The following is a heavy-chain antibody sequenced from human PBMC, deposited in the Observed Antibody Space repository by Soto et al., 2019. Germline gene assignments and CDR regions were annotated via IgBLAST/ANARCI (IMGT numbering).Heavy chain of an antibody. D-gene: IGHD6-13*01. CDR2: ISSNGGST. CDR3: ARVDSSSWYAAFDI. CDR1: GFTFSSHA. J-gene: IGHJ3*02. Sequence: EVQLVESGGGLVQPGGSLRLSCAASGFTFSSHAMYWVRQAPGKGLEYVSGISSNGGSTYYANSVKGRFTISRDNSKNRLYLQMGSLRAEDMAVYYCARVDSSSWYAAFDIWGQGTLVTVSS. V-gene: IGHV3-64*01.